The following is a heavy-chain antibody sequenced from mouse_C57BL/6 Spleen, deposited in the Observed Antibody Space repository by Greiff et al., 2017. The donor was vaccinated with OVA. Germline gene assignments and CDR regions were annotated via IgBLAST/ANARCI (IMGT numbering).Heavy chain of an antibody. Sequence: VQLQQSGAELVKPGASVKLSCTASGFNIKDYYMHWVKQRTEQGLEWIGRIDPEDGDTKYAPKFQGKATITADTSSNTPSLQLLSLTSASTALLYSARGYYGSDAMDDWGQGTSGNV. J-gene: IGHJ4*01. CDR2: IDPEDGDT. V-gene: IGHV14-2*01. CDR1: GFNIKDYY. D-gene: IGHD1-1*01. CDR3: ARGYYGSDAMDD.